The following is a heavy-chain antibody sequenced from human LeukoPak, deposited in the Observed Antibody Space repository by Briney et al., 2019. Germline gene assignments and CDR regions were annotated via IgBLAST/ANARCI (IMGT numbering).Heavy chain of an antibody. CDR1: GDTLRKYA. D-gene: IGHD3-16*01. Sequence: ASVKVSCKASGDTLRKYAISWVRQAPGQGLEWMGRIIPIFGTTYYAQKFQERVTLTTDESRSTVYMELSSLRSDVTAVYYCARWGDSYFDLWGRGTLVTVSS. CDR3: ARWGDSYFDL. V-gene: IGHV1-69*05. J-gene: IGHJ2*01. CDR2: IIPIFGTT.